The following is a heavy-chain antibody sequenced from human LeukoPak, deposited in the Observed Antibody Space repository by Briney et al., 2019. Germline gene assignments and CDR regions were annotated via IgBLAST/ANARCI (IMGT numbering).Heavy chain of an antibody. V-gene: IGHV4-38-2*02. CDR2: IYHSGST. CDR3: ARGRPYFDY. Sequence: SETLSLTCTVSGYSISSGYYWGWIRPPPGKGLEWIGIIYHSGSTYFNPSLKSRVTISLDTSKNQFSLKLSSVTAADTAVYYCARGRPYFDYWGQGTLVTVSS. CDR1: GYSISSGYY. J-gene: IGHJ4*02.